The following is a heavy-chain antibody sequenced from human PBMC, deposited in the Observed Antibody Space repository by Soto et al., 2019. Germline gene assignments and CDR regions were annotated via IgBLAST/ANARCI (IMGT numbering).Heavy chain of an antibody. CDR1: GFSFSDYY. V-gene: IGHV3-11*04. J-gene: IGHJ6*02. D-gene: IGHD3-22*01. CDR2: ISSSSTI. CDR3: ARDGDYYDSSGYFSPYGMDV. Sequence: GGSLRLSCAASGFSFSDYYMNWVRQAPGKGLEWVSSISSSSTIYYADSVKGRFTVSRDNGKNSLYLQVNSLRAEDTAVHYCARDGDYYDSSGYFSPYGMDVWGQGTTVSVFS.